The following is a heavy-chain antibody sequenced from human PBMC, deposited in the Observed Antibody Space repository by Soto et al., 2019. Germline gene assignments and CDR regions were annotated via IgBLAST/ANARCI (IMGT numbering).Heavy chain of an antibody. CDR1: GFTFSNAL. J-gene: IGHJ4*02. Sequence: EVQLVESGGGLVKPGGSLRLSCAASGFTFSNALMTWVRQAPGKGLEWVGRVKSKSDGGTTYYAAPVKGRFTLSRDDSENTLYLQMNSLKAEDTGMYYSTTGSTGRDYWGQGTLVTVSS. CDR2: VKSKSDGGTT. V-gene: IGHV3-15*01. CDR3: TTGSTGRDY. D-gene: IGHD3-10*01.